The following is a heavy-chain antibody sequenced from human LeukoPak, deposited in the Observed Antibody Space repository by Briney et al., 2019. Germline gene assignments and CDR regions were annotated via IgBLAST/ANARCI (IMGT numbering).Heavy chain of an antibody. D-gene: IGHD3-10*02. Sequence: PGRSLRLSCAVSGFTFDDYAMHWVRQAPGKGLEWVSGISWNSDSIGYADSVKGRFTISRDNAKNSLYLQMNSLRAEDTAVYYCAELGITMIGGVWGKGTTVTISS. J-gene: IGHJ6*04. CDR2: ISWNSDSI. V-gene: IGHV3-9*01. CDR1: GFTFDDYA. CDR3: AELGITMIGGV.